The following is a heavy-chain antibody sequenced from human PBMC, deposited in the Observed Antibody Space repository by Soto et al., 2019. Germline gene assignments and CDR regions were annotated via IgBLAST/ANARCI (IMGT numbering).Heavy chain of an antibody. CDR1: GGSIDSYY. J-gene: IGHJ4*02. CDR2: IYYSGST. Sequence: SETLSLSCTLFGGSIDSYYWSWIRQPPGKGLEWIGYIYYSGSTNYNPSLKSRVTISVDTSKNQFSLKLSSVTAADTAVYYCARRYGASFDYWGQGTLVTVSS. V-gene: IGHV4-59*01. D-gene: IGHD4-17*01. CDR3: ARRYGASFDY.